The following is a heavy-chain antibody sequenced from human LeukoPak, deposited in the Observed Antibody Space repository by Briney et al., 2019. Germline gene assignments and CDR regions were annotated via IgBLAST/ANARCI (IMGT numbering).Heavy chain of an antibody. CDR2: INHSGST. D-gene: IGHD3-9*01. J-gene: IGHJ4*02. CDR3: AIRMLPLNDDTWGFVGDY. CDR1: GGSFSGYY. Sequence: PSETLSLTCAVYGGSFSGYYWSWIRQPPGKGLEWIGEINHSGSTNYNPSLKSRVTISVDTSKNQFSLKLSSVTAADTAVYYCAIRMLPLNDDTWGFVGDYWGQGVLVTVSS. V-gene: IGHV4-34*01.